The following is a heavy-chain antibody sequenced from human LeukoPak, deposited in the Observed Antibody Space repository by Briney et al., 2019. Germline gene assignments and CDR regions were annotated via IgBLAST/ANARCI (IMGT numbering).Heavy chain of an antibody. CDR2: INTNTGNP. CDR1: GYTFTSYA. V-gene: IGHV7-4-1*02. J-gene: IGHJ6*03. Sequence: ASVKVSCKASGYTFTSYAMNWVRQAPGQGLEWMGWINTNTGNPTYAQGFTGRFVFSLDTSVSTAYLQISSLKAEDTAVHYCARESRDILTGLYYYYYMDVWGKGTTVTVSS. CDR3: ARESRDILTGLYYYYYMDV. D-gene: IGHD3-9*01.